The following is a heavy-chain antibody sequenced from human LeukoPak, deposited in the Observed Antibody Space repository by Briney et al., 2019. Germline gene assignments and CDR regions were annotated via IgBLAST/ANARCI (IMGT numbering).Heavy chain of an antibody. J-gene: IGHJ4*02. D-gene: IGHD2-8*02. CDR1: GFTFSTFA. Sequence: PGRSLRLSCAASGFTFSTFAMIWVRQSPGKGLEWVSSIFPSGGEIHYADSVRGRFTISRDNSKSTLSLQMNSLRVEDTAIYYCATYRQVLLPFESWGQGTLVTVSS. CDR2: IFPSGGEI. CDR3: ATYRQVLLPFES. V-gene: IGHV3-23*01.